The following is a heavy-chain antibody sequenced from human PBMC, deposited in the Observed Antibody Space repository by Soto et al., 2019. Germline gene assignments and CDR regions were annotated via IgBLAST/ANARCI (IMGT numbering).Heavy chain of an antibody. CDR1: GFTFSSYA. CDR2: ISGSGGST. V-gene: IGHV3-23*01. J-gene: IGHJ4*02. D-gene: IGHD6-13*01. CDR3: AKGETRLVAAAGWFDY. Sequence: GGSLRLSCAASGFTFSSYAMSWVRQAPGKGLEWVSAISGSGGSTYYADSVKGRFTISRDNSKNTLYLQMNSLRAEDTAVYYCAKGETRLVAAAGWFDYWGQGTLVTVSS.